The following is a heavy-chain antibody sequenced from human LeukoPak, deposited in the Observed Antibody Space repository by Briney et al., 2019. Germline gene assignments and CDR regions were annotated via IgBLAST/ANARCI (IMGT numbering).Heavy chain of an antibody. J-gene: IGHJ4*02. CDR3: ARAESITMVRGVIITGHRKFHY. CDR2: INHSGST. D-gene: IGHD3-10*01. V-gene: IGHV4-34*01. CDR1: GGSFSGYY. Sequence: PSETLSLTCAVYGGSFSGYYWSWIRQPPGKGLEWIGEINHSGSTNYNPSLKSRVTISVDTSKNQFSLKLSSVTAADTAVYYCARAESITMVRGVIITGHRKFHYWGQGTLVTVSS.